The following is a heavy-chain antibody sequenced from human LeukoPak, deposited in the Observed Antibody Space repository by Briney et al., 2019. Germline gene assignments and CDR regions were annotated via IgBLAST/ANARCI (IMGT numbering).Heavy chain of an antibody. D-gene: IGHD3-9*01. Sequence: PGGSLRLSCAASRFTFSTYGMTWVRQAPGKGLEWVSAIGGSGYSTYYADSVKGRFTISRDNSKNTLYLQMNSLRAEDTAVYYCAKGMGRYFDHDYYYYMDVWGKGTTVTISS. V-gene: IGHV3-23*01. CDR2: IGGSGYST. J-gene: IGHJ6*03. CDR3: AKGMGRYFDHDYYYYMDV. CDR1: RFTFSTYG.